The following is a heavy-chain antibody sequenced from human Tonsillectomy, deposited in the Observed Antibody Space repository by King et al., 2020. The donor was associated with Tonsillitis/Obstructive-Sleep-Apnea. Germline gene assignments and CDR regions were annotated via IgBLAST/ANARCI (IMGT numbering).Heavy chain of an antibody. J-gene: IGHJ6*03. CDR3: ARGAQWLVGHYYMDV. D-gene: IGHD6-19*01. CDR2: INHSGST. Sequence: VQLQQWGAGLLKPSETLSLTCAVYGGSFSGYYWRWIRQPPGKGLEWIGEINHSGSTNYNPSLKSRVTISVDTAKNQFSLKLNSVSAADTAVYYCARGAQWLVGHYYMDVWGKGTTVTVSS. V-gene: IGHV4-34*01. CDR1: GGSFSGYY.